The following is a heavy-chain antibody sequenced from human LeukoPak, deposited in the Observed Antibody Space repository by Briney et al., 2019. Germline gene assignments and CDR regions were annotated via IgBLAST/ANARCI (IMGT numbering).Heavy chain of an antibody. CDR1: GFTFSNAW. J-gene: IGHJ4*02. CDR2: INHSGST. V-gene: IGHV4-34*08. CDR3: ATLYGGNSSPDY. Sequence: GSLRLSCAASGFTFSNAWMSWVRQPPGKGLEWIGEINHSGSTNYNPSLKSRVTISVDTSKNQFSLKLSSVTAADTAVYYCATLYGGNSSPDYWGQGTLVTVSS. D-gene: IGHD4-23*01.